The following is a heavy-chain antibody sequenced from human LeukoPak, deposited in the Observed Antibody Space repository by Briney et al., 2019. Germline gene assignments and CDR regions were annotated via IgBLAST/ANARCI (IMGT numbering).Heavy chain of an antibody. CDR3: ARVVDTAGFGWFDP. CDR2: LYYSGST. J-gene: IGHJ5*02. V-gene: IGHV4-59*01. CDR1: GGSISSYY. Sequence: SETLSLTCTVSGGSISSYYWTWIRQPPGKGLEWIGSLYYSGSTNYNPSLKSRVTISVDTSKNQFSLKLSSVTAADTAVYYCARVVDTAGFGWFDPWGQGTLVTVSS. D-gene: IGHD5-18*01.